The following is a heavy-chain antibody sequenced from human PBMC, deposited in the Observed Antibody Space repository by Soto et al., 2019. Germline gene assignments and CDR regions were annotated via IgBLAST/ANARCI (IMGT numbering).Heavy chain of an antibody. D-gene: IGHD2-15*01. J-gene: IGHJ5*01. CDR2: IWYDGSNK. Sequence: KGLEWVAVIWYDGSNKYYADSVKGRFTISRDNSKNTLYLQMNSLRAEDTAVYYCVFFFVPITAVAFYSRSMHSWG. CDR3: VFFFVPITAVAFYSRSMHS. V-gene: IGHV3-33*01.